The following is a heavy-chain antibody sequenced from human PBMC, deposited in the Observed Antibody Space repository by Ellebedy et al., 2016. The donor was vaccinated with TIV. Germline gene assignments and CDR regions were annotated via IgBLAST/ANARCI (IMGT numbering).Heavy chain of an antibody. V-gene: IGHV1-24*01. D-gene: IGHD6-13*01. CDR3: ASRFVAAGDGAFDI. Sequence: ASVKVSXXVSGYTLTELSMHWVRQAPGKGLEWMGGFDPEDGETIYAQKFQGRVTITADKSTSTAYMELSSLRSEDTAVYYCASRFVAAGDGAFDIWGQGTMVTVSS. J-gene: IGHJ3*02. CDR2: FDPEDGET. CDR1: GYTLTELS.